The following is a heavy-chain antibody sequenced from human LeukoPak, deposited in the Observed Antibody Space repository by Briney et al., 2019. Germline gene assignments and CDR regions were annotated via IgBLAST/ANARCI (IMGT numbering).Heavy chain of an antibody. V-gene: IGHV3-7*01. D-gene: IGHD3-16*01. CDR1: GFTFSSYW. J-gene: IGHJ4*02. Sequence: GGSLRLSCAASGFTFSSYWMSWVRQAPGKGLEWVANIKQDGIEKYYMDSVEGRFTISRDNAKNSLYLQMNSLRAEDTAVYYCAREAGGGYYFDYWGQGTLVTVSS. CDR2: IKQDGIEK. CDR3: AREAGGGYYFDY.